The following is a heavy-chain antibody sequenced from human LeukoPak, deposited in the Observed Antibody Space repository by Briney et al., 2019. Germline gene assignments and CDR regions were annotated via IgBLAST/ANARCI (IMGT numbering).Heavy chain of an antibody. CDR1: GGSISSYY. CDR2: IYTSGST. CDR3: ARLRMYRDGYNFDY. V-gene: IGHV4-4*09. J-gene: IGHJ4*02. Sequence: SETLSLTCTVSGGSISSYYWSWIRQPPGKGLEWIGYIYTSGSTNYNPSLKSRVTISVDTSKNQFSLKLSSVTTADTAVYYCARLRMYRDGYNFDYWGQGTLVTVSS. D-gene: IGHD5-24*01.